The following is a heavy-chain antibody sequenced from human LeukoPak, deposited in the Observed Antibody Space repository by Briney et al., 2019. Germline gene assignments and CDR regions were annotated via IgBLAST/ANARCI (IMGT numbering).Heavy chain of an antibody. CDR1: GFTFSSYG. J-gene: IGHJ4*02. D-gene: IGHD6-19*01. CDR3: AKPRAVAGNYYFDY. CDR2: ISYDGSNK. V-gene: IGHV3-30*18. Sequence: GALRLSCAASGFTFSSYGMHWVRQAPGKGLEWVAVISYDGSNKYYADSVKGRFTTSRDNSKNTLYLQMNSLRAEDTAVYYCAKPRAVAGNYYFDYWGQGTLVTVSS.